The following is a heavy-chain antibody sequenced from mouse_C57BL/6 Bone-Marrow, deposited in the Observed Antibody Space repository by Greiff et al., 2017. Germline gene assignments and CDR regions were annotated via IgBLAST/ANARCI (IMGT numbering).Heavy chain of an antibody. D-gene: IGHD3-2*02. Sequence: VQLQQPGAELVMPGASVKLSCKASGYTFTSYWMHWVKQRPGQGLEWIGEIDPSDSYTIYNQKFKGKSTLTVDKSSSTAYMQLSSLTSEDSAVYYCAKTAQAWEFAYWGQGTLVTVSA. CDR3: AKTAQAWEFAY. V-gene: IGHV1-69*01. CDR2: IDPSDSYT. CDR1: GYTFTSYW. J-gene: IGHJ3*01.